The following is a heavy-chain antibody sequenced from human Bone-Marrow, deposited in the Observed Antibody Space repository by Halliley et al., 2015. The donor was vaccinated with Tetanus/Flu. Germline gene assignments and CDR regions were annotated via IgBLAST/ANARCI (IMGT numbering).Heavy chain of an antibody. D-gene: IGHD6-25*01. CDR2: IRRGGDI. Sequence: GGEWISVIRRGGDIHYAGPGNGRFFIARDNAKNSLYLQMNSLRAGDTAVYYCARGRSEEIDQWGQGTLVTVSS. J-gene: IGHJ4*02. V-gene: IGHV3-13*04. CDR3: ARGRSEEIDQ.